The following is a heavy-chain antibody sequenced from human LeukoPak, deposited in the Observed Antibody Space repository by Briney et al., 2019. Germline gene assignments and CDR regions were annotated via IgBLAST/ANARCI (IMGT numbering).Heavy chain of an antibody. J-gene: IGHJ3*02. Sequence: GGSLRLSCAASGFTFSSYAMHWVRQAPGKGLEWVAVISYDGSNKYYADSVKGRFTISRDNSKNTLYLQMNSLRAEDTAVYYCASLRFLEWWDLGPDDAFDIWGQGTMVTVSS. CDR1: GFTFSSYA. CDR2: ISYDGSNK. V-gene: IGHV3-30-3*01. D-gene: IGHD3-3*01. CDR3: ASLRFLEWWDLGPDDAFDI.